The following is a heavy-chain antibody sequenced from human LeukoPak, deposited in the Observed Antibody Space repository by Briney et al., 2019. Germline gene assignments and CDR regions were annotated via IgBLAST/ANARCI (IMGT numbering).Heavy chain of an antibody. Sequence: KSSETLSLTCAVYGRSFSGYYWNWIRQPPGKGLEWIGEINHSGSTNYNPSLKSRVTISVDTSKNQFSLKLSSVTAADTAVYYCAALRLGELSLDAFDIWGQGTMVTVSS. V-gene: IGHV4-34*01. CDR1: GRSFSGYY. CDR3: AALRLGELSLDAFDI. J-gene: IGHJ3*02. CDR2: INHSGST. D-gene: IGHD3-16*02.